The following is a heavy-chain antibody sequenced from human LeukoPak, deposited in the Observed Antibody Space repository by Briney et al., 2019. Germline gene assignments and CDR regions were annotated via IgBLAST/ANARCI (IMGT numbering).Heavy chain of an antibody. CDR3: ARVAPKGGMDV. CDR1: GGSIGSYH. CDR2: IHYTWNA. J-gene: IGHJ6*02. V-gene: IGHV4-59*01. Sequence: PSETLSLTCSVSGGSIGSYHWSWIRQTPGKGLEWIGHIHYTWNAKYNPSLKSRVTISLDRSNNQFSLRLSSVTAADTAVYYCARVAPKGGMDVWGQGTTVTVS.